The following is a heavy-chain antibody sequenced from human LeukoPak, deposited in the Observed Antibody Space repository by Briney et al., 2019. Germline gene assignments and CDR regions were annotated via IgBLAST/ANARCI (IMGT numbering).Heavy chain of an antibody. CDR1: GGTFSSYA. CDR3: ARTGNDVKKFDY. D-gene: IGHD1-1*01. V-gene: IGHV1-18*01. J-gene: IGHJ4*02. CDR2: ISAYNGNT. Sequence: GASVKVSCKASGGTFSSYAISWVRQAPGQGLEWMGWISAYNGNTNYAQKLQGRVTMTTDTSTSTAYMELRSLRSDDTAVYYCARTGNDVKKFDYWGQGTLVTVSS.